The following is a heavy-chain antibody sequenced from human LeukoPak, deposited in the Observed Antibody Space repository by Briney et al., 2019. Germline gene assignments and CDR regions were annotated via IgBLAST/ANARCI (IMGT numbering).Heavy chain of an antibody. CDR2: IYYIGST. CDR3: ARDLRAVAGTGQVDY. D-gene: IGHD6-19*01. J-gene: IGHJ4*02. Sequence: SETLSLTCTVSGGSISSSSYYWGWIRQPPGKGLEWIGSIYYIGSTYYNPSLKSRVTISVDTSKNQFSLKLSSVTAADTAVYYCARDLRAVAGTGQVDYWGQGTLVTVSS. CDR1: GGSISSSSYY. V-gene: IGHV4-39*07.